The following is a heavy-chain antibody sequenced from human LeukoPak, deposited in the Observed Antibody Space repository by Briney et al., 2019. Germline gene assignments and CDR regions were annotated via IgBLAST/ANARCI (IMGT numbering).Heavy chain of an antibody. Sequence: PGGSLRLSCAASGFTFSSYAMSWVRQAPGKGLEWVSAISGSGGSTYYADSVMGRFTLSRDNTKNTLYLLMNNLRREDTAVYYCAKGMGGGWELSSGAVDSWGQGTLVTVSS. V-gene: IGHV3-23*01. CDR2: ISGSGGST. J-gene: IGHJ4*02. D-gene: IGHD3-10*01. CDR1: GFTFSSYA. CDR3: AKGMGGGWELSSGAVDS.